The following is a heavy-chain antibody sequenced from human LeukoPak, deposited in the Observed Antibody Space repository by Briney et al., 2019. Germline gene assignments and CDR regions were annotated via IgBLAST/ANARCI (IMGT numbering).Heavy chain of an antibody. D-gene: IGHD3-3*01. CDR1: GGSITTHY. CDR3: ARGQRFLEWANHYFDY. Sequence: SETLSLTCTVSGGSITTHYWTWIRQPPGKGLEWIGHIYYTGSANYNPSLKSRVTISADRSKNQFSLRLSSVTAADTAVYYCARGQRFLEWANHYFDYWGQGTLVTVSS. J-gene: IGHJ4*02. CDR2: IYYTGSA. V-gene: IGHV4-59*11.